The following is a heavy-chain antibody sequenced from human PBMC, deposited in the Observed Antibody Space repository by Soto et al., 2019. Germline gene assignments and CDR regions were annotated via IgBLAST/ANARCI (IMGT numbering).Heavy chain of an antibody. CDR1: GFTFRSYS. V-gene: IGHV3-48*02. Sequence: QSGGDLVQPGGSLRLSCAASGFTFRSYSMNWVRQAPGKGLEWVSYISSSNRTINYADSVKGRFIISRDNAKNSLYLQMHSLRDEDTAVYYCAREGWPLLQTGMDVWGQGTTVTVSS. J-gene: IGHJ6*02. CDR3: AREGWPLLQTGMDV. CDR2: ISSSNRTI. D-gene: IGHD2-15*01.